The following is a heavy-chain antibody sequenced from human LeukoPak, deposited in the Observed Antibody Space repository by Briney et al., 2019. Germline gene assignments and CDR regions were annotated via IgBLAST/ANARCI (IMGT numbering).Heavy chain of an antibody. CDR2: VDTDGSTV. J-gene: IGHJ4*02. D-gene: IGHD6-19*01. CDR1: GFTFSAYW. V-gene: IGHV3-74*01. Sequence: GGSLRLSCAASGFTFSAYWMNWVRQGPGKGLVWVARVDTDGSTVNYADSVKGRFTISRDNAKNSPYLQMNSLRAEDTAVYYCARGPQWPYYFDYWGQGTLVTVSS. CDR3: ARGPQWPYYFDY.